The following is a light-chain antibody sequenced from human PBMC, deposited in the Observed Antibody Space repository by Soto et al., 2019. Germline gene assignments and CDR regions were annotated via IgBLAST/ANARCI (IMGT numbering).Light chain of an antibody. Sequence: QSALTQPASVSGSPGQSITISCTGTSSDVGGFNSVSWYQLRPGTAPKLILYDVVDRPSGVSYRFSGSKSGNTASLTISGLQAADEGDYFCSSYTSTMTNVFGSGTKVTVL. J-gene: IGLJ1*01. V-gene: IGLV2-14*03. CDR2: DVV. CDR1: SSDVGGFNS. CDR3: SSYTSTMTNV.